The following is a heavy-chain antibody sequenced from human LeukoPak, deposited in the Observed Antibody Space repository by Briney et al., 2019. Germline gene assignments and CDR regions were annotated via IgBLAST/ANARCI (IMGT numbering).Heavy chain of an antibody. CDR1: GFTVSSNY. Sequence: GGSLRLSCAASGFTVSSNYMSWVRQAPGEGLEWVSVIYSGGSTYYADSVKGRFTISRDNSKNTLYLQMNSLRAEDTAVYYCARWLQFEYAFDIWGQGTMVTVSS. D-gene: IGHD5-24*01. CDR3: ARWLQFEYAFDI. CDR2: IYSGGST. V-gene: IGHV3-66*02. J-gene: IGHJ3*02.